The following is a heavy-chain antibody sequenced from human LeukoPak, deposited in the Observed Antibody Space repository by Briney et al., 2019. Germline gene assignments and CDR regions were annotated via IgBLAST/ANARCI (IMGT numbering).Heavy chain of an antibody. Sequence: SETLSLTCTGSGASISTYYWSWIRQPPGKGLEWIGYLYYSGSTTYSPSLKSRVTMSVDTSKSQFSLKLNSVTAADTAIYYCARVRGTFETDWGQGTLVTVSS. D-gene: IGHD2/OR15-2a*01. CDR1: GASISTYY. V-gene: IGHV4-59*01. CDR3: ARVRGTFETD. J-gene: IGHJ1*01. CDR2: LYYSGST.